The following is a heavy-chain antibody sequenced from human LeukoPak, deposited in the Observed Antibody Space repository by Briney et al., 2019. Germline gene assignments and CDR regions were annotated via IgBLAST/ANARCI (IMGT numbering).Heavy chain of an antibody. V-gene: IGHV1-2*02. CDR2: INPNSGGT. Sequence: ASVKVSCKASGYTFTGYYMHWVRQAPGQGLEWMGWINPNSGGTNYAQKFQGRVTMTRDTSISTAYMELSRLRSDDTAVYYCARGAPYTPPFGWFDPWGQGTLVTVSS. CDR3: ARGAPYTPPFGWFDP. J-gene: IGHJ5*02. D-gene: IGHD3-16*01. CDR1: GYTFTGYY.